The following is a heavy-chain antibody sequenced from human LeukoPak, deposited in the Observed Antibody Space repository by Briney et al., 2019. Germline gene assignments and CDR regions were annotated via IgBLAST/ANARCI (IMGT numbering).Heavy chain of an antibody. D-gene: IGHD3-9*01. Sequence: GASVKVSCKVSGYTLTELSMHWVRQAPGKGLEWMGGYDPADGETIYAQKFQGRVTMTEDTSTDTAYMELSSLRSEDTAVYYCARGDRKLRYFVYYYYMDVWGKGTTVTVSS. CDR1: GYTLTELS. J-gene: IGHJ6*03. CDR3: ARGDRKLRYFVYYYYMDV. V-gene: IGHV1-24*01. CDR2: YDPADGET.